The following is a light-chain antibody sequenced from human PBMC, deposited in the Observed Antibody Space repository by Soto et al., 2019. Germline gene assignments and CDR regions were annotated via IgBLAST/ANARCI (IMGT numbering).Light chain of an antibody. Sequence: EIVLTQSPGTLSLSPGERATLSCRASQSVSSSYLAWYQQKPGQAPRLLIYGASSRATGIPDRFSGSGSGTDFTLTISRLEPEDFAVYYFQQYGSSPRTFGPGTRLDIK. CDR2: GAS. V-gene: IGKV3-20*01. J-gene: IGKJ3*01. CDR3: QQYGSSPRT. CDR1: QSVSSSY.